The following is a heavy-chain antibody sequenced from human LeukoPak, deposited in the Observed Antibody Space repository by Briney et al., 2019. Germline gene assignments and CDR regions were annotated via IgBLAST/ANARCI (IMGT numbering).Heavy chain of an antibody. D-gene: IGHD4-17*01. J-gene: IGHJ4*02. CDR3: ATIGGDYVSFGN. V-gene: IGHV3-53*04. CDR2: IYSGGST. CDR1: EFTVSSNY. Sequence: GGSLRLSCAASEFTVSSNYMSWVRQAPGKGLEWVSVIYSGGSTYYADSVKGRFTISRHNSKNTLYRQMNSLRGDDTAVYYCATIGGDYVSFGNWGQGTLVTVSS.